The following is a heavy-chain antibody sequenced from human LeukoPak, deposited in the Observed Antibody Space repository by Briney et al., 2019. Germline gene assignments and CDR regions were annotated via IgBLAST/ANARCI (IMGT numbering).Heavy chain of an antibody. D-gene: IGHD5-12*01. CDR3: ARNRRSSPRSGYDYYYYYGTDV. CDR2: INHSGST. V-gene: IGHV4-34*01. Sequence: SETLSLTCAVYGGSFSGYYWSWIRQPPGKGLEWIGEINHSGSTNYNPSLKSRVTISVDTSKNQFSLKLSSVTAADTAVYNCARNRRSSPRSGYDYYYYYGTDVWGQGTTVTVSS. CDR1: GGSFSGYY. J-gene: IGHJ6*02.